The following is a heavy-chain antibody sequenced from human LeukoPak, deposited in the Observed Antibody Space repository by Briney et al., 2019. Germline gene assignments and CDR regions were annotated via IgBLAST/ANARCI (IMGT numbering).Heavy chain of an antibody. CDR1: GFTFDDYG. V-gene: IGHV3-20*04. CDR2: INWNGGST. D-gene: IGHD6-13*01. Sequence: GGSLRLSCAASGFTFDDYGMSWVRQAPGKGLEWVSGINWNGGSTGYADSVKGRFTISRDNAKNSLYLQMNSLRAEDTALYYCARSSRYSSSWYPGYWGQGTLVTASS. J-gene: IGHJ4*02. CDR3: ARSSRYSSSWYPGY.